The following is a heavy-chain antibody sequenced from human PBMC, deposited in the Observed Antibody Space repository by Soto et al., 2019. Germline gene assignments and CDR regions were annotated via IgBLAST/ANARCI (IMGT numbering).Heavy chain of an antibody. CDR1: GFTFSSYA. J-gene: IGHJ4*02. CDR2: ISPSGGRT. CDR3: AKAGDHSYFDY. V-gene: IGHV3-23*01. Sequence: EVQLLESGGGLVQPGGSLRLSCAASGFTFSSYAMNWVRQAPGKGLEWVSAISPSGGRTYYADSVKGRFTISRDNSKNTLYVQMNSLRAEDTAVYYCAKAGDHSYFDYWGQGTLVTVSS. D-gene: IGHD3-10*01.